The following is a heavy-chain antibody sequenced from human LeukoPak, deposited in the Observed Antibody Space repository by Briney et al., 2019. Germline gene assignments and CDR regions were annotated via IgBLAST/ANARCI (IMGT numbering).Heavy chain of an antibody. CDR3: ARGGRRIMIFGVVIKNNYFDY. Sequence: SETLSLTCAVYGGSFSGYYWSWIRQPPGKGLEWIGEINHSGSTNYNPSLKSRVTISVDTSKNQFSLKLSSVTAADTAVYYCARGGRRIMIFGVVIKNNYFDYWGQGTLVTVSS. CDR1: GGSFSGYY. CDR2: INHSGST. J-gene: IGHJ4*02. D-gene: IGHD3-3*01. V-gene: IGHV4-34*01.